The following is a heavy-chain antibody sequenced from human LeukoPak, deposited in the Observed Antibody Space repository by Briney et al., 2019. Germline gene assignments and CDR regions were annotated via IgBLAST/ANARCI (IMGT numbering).Heavy chain of an antibody. D-gene: IGHD5-24*01. CDR2: IIPIFGTA. J-gene: IGHJ6*03. CDR1: GGTFSSYA. Sequence: SVKVSCKASGGTFSSYAISWVRQAPGQGLEWMGGIIPIFGTANYAQKFQGRVTITTDESTSTAYMELSSLRSEDAAVYYCARAVERGYYMDVWGKGTTVTVSS. CDR3: ARAVERGYYMDV. V-gene: IGHV1-69*05.